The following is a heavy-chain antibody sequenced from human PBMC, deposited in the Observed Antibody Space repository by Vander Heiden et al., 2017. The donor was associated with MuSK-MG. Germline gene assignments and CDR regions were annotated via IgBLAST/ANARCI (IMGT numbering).Heavy chain of an antibody. V-gene: IGHV3-48*01. CDR2: ISTSGRTI. D-gene: IGHD2-2*01. J-gene: IGHJ5*01. CDR3: AKNPYCSDTSCLSDS. CDR1: GFTFTPYS. Sequence: VQLVESGGGLVQPGGSLRLSGAAPGFTFTPYSLTWVRQAPGKGLEWVAYISTSGRTIYYADSVKGRFTISRDNAKNSLYLQMNSLRAEDTAVYYCAKNPYCSDTSCLSDSWGQGTLVTVSS.